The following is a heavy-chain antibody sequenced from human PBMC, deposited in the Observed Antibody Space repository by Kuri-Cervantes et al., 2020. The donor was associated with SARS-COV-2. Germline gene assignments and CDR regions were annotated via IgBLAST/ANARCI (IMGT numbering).Heavy chain of an antibody. Sequence: GSLRLSCTVSGGSISSSYWSWIRQPPGKGLEWIGYIYYSGSVSYNPSLMSRVTISVDTSKNQFSLGLTSVTAADTAVYYCTTVTPTSVFDFWGQGTLVTVSS. CDR2: IYYSGSV. CDR3: TTVTPTSVFDF. CDR1: GGSISSSY. V-gene: IGHV4-59*01. J-gene: IGHJ4*02. D-gene: IGHD4-17*01.